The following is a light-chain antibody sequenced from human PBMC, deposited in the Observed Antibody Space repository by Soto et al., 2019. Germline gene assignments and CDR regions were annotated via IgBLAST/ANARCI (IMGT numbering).Light chain of an antibody. J-gene: IGKJ2*01. V-gene: IGKV1-39*01. CDR3: QQSSTLPYT. CDR1: QSINTY. CDR2: VAS. Sequence: DIQMTQSPSSLSASIGDRVSITCRAGQSINTYLNWYRQKPGKAPELLIYVASSLENGVPSRFRGSGSGTYFTLTITSLQPEDFGSYFCQQSSTLPYTFGQGTKLEIK.